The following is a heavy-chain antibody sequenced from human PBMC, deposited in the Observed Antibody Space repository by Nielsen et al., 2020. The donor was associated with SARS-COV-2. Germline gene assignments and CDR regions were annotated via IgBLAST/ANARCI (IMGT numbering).Heavy chain of an antibody. Sequence: SVNFSCMASGYSFTGYYMLWVRQAPGQGLEWMGWINPNSGGTNYAQKFQGRVTMTRDTSISTAYMELSRLRSDDTAVYYCARDRGDAFDIWGQGTMVTVSS. V-gene: IGHV1-2*02. CDR3: ARDRGDAFDI. D-gene: IGHD3-16*01. CDR1: GYSFTGYY. CDR2: INPNSGGT. J-gene: IGHJ3*02.